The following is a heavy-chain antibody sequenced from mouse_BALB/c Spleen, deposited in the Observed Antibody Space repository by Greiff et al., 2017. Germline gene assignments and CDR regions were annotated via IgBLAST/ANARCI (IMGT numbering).Heavy chain of an antibody. Sequence: QVQLKQSGAELVKPGASVKLSCKASGYTFTSYYMYWVKQRPGQGLEWIGEINPSNGGTNFNEKFKSKATLTVDKSSSTAYMQLSSLTSEDSAVYYCTRGGYYYGSSDYWGQGTTLTVSS. V-gene: IGHV1S81*02. CDR1: GYTFTSYY. CDR2: INPSNGGT. D-gene: IGHD1-1*01. J-gene: IGHJ2*01. CDR3: TRGGYYYGSSDY.